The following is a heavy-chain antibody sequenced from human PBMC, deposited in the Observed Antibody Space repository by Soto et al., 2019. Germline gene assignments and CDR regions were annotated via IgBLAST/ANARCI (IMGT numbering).Heavy chain of an antibody. V-gene: IGHV4-4*02. CDR1: SGSISSSNW. D-gene: IGHD4-17*01. J-gene: IGHJ6*03. CDR3: AATTVTTDYYSYMDV. CDR2: IYHSGST. Sequence: QVQLQESGPGLVKPSGTLSLTCAVSSGSISSSNWWSWVRQPPGKGLEWIGEIYHSGSTNYNPSLRSRVTIPVDKSRYHFSLNLSSVTAADTAVYYGAATTVTTDYYSYMDVWGKGTTVTVSS.